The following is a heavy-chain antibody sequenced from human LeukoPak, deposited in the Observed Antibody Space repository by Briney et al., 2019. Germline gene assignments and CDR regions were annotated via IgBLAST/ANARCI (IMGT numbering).Heavy chain of an antibody. CDR3: ARQRSLVGNSYYYGVDV. CDR1: GGSISGYY. V-gene: IGHV4-59*08. D-gene: IGHD2-15*01. J-gene: IGHJ6*02. Sequence: SETLSLTCTVSGGSISGYYWSWIRQPPGKGLEWIGYISYSGSTNYNPSLKSRVTISVDTSKNQSSLKLSSVTAADTAVYYCARQRSLVGNSYYYGVDVWGQGTTVTVSS. CDR2: ISYSGST.